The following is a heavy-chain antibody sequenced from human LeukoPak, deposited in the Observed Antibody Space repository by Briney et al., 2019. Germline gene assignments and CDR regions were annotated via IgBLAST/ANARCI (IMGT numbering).Heavy chain of an antibody. CDR3: ARVVRDGYNYFDY. Sequence: GGSLRLSCAASGFTFTSYWMSWVRQAPGKGLEWAANIKQDGSEKYYVDSVKGRFTISRDNAKNALYLQMNSLRDEDTAVYYCARVVRDGYNYFDYWGQGTLVTVSS. V-gene: IGHV3-7*01. J-gene: IGHJ4*02. CDR1: GFTFTSYW. D-gene: IGHD5-24*01. CDR2: IKQDGSEK.